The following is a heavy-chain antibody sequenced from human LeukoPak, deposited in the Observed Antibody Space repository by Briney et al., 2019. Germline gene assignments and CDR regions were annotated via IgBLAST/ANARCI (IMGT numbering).Heavy chain of an antibody. CDR2: IYYSGST. CDR1: GGSFSGYY. V-gene: IGHV4-59*01. J-gene: IGHJ6*02. D-gene: IGHD1-26*01. CDR3: ARKRSGKNYGMDV. Sequence: SETLSLTCAVYGGSFSGYYWSWIRQPPGKGLEWIGYIYYSGSTNYNPSLKSRVTISVDTSKNQFSLKLSSVTAADTAVYYCARKRSGKNYGMDVWGQGTTVTVSS.